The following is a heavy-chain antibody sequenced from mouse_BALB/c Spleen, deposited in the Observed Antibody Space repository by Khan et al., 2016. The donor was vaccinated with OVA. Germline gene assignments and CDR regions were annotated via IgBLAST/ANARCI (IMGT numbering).Heavy chain of an antibody. Sequence: VQLKESGPELVKPGASVKISCKASGYTFTDYNMHWVKQSHGKSLEWIGYIYLYNGGTGYNQKFKSKATLTVDNSSRTAYMELRSLTSEDSAVYYCVRSRGPGYDYCFDYWGQGTTLTVSS. J-gene: IGHJ2*01. V-gene: IGHV1S29*02. CDR3: VRSRGPGYDYCFDY. CDR1: GYTFTDYN. D-gene: IGHD2-4*01. CDR2: IYLYNGGT.